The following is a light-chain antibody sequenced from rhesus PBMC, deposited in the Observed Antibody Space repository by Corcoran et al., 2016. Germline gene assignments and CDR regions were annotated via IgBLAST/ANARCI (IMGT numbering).Light chain of an antibody. CDR2: AAS. CDR1: QNIYST. V-gene: IGKV1S12*01. Sequence: DIQMTQSPSALSASVGDRVTISCRASQNIYSTLAWYQQKPGKAPKLLIYAASSLKTGIPSRVSGSGSWTDFTLTISSLQTEESAAYYCQHYYDNPWTFGQGTKVEIK. CDR3: QHYYDNPWT. J-gene: IGKJ1*01.